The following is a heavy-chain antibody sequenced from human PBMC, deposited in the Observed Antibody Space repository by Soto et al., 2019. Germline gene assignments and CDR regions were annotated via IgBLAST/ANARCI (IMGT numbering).Heavy chain of an antibody. J-gene: IGHJ6*02. V-gene: IGHV4-59*01. CDR3: ARAAYGSGNYYAPHYYYAMDV. Sequence: QVQLQESGPGLVKPSETLSLTCTVSGVSISNYYWSWIRQPPGKGLEWLGYILYTGNTNYNPSLKSRVTISVDTSKNQVSLELTSVTTADTAVYFCARAAYGSGNYYAPHYYYAMDVWGQGTTVIVSS. CDR1: GVSISNYY. D-gene: IGHD3-10*01. CDR2: ILYTGNT.